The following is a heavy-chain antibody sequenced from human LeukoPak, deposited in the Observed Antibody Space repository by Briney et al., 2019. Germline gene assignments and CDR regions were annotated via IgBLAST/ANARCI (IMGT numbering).Heavy chain of an antibody. CDR2: ISYDGNNK. J-gene: IGHJ4*02. CDR3: VRDRGHVRGVWFGELQAGFDF. CDR1: GFTFSNSA. V-gene: IGHV3-30-3*01. Sequence: GGSLRLSCAASGFTFSNSAMHWVRQAPGKGLEWVAVISYDGNNKDYADSVKGRFTISRDNSNNTLNLQMNSLRDKDTAVYSSVRDRGHVRGVWFGELQAGFDFWGQGTLVTVSS. D-gene: IGHD3-10*01.